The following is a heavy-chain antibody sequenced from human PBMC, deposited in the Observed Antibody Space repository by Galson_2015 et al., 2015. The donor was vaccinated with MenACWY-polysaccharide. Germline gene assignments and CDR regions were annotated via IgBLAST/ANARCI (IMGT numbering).Heavy chain of an antibody. J-gene: IGHJ2*01. CDR1: RGSIRSYY. D-gene: IGHD1-1*01. CDR2: ISTSGST. Sequence: ETLSLTCTVSRGSIRSYYWSWIRQPAGKGLEWIGRISTSGSTTYNPSLKSRVTMSIDESNNQVSLRLTSVTAADTAIYFCARRSLDNWYFDLWGRGTLVVVSS. CDR3: ARRSLDNWYFDL. V-gene: IGHV4-4*07.